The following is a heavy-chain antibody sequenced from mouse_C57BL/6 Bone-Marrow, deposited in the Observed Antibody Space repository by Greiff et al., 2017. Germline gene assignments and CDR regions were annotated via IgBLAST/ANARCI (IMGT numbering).Heavy chain of an antibody. CDR2: IYPGGGYT. CDR3: ALYYGSPAMDY. V-gene: IGHV1-63*01. Sequence: VQGVESGAELVRPGTSVKMSCKASGYTFTNYWIGWAKQRPGHGLEWIGDIYPGGGYTNYNEKFKGKATLTADKSSSTAYMQFSSLTSEDSAIYYCALYYGSPAMDYWGQGTSVTVSS. J-gene: IGHJ4*01. CDR1: GYTFTNYW. D-gene: IGHD1-1*01.